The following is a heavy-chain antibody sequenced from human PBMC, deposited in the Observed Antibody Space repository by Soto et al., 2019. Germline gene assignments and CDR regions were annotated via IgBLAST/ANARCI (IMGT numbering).Heavy chain of an antibody. V-gene: IGHV4-59*12. Sequence: SETLSLTCTVSGGSISSYYWSWIRQPPGKGLEWIGYIYYSGSTNYNPSLKSRVTISVDTSKNQFSLKLSSVTAADTAVYYCARVFSDSGGHTVGMAVCAQGTTVTVSS. CDR1: GGSISSYY. D-gene: IGHD6-19*01. J-gene: IGHJ6*02. CDR2: IYYSGST. CDR3: ARVFSDSGGHTVGMAV.